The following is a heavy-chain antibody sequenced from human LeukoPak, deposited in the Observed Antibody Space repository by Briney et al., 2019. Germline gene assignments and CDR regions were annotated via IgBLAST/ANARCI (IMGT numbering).Heavy chain of an antibody. V-gene: IGHV3-23*01. Sequence: QPGGSLRLSCAASGFTFSSYSMNWVRQAPGKGLEWVSAISGSGGSTYYADSVKGRFTISRDNSKNTLYLQMNSLRAEDTAVYYCARDVSGQGQNSGSVDHWGQGTLVTVSS. J-gene: IGHJ4*02. CDR1: GFTFSSYS. D-gene: IGHD3-22*01. CDR3: ARDVSGQGQNSGSVDH. CDR2: ISGSGGST.